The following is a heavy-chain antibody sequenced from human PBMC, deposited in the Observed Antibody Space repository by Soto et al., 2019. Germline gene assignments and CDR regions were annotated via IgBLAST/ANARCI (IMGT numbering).Heavy chain of an antibody. D-gene: IGHD3-10*01. CDR2: IYYSGST. V-gene: IGHV4-31*03. CDR3: ARDGDYFGSGSPPLLSK. Sequence: QVQLQESGPGLVMPSQTLSLTCTVSGGSITSDNYCWTWIRQHPVKGLEWMGHIYYSGSTTYNPSLNSRVTISIDASKNQFSLKVPSLTAADAAVYYCARDGDYFGSGSPPLLSKWGQGTLVTVSS. J-gene: IGHJ4*02. CDR1: GGSITSDNYC.